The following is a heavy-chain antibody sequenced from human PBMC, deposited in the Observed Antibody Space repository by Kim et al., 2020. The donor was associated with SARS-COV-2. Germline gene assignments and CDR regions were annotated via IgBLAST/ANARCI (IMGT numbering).Heavy chain of an antibody. V-gene: IGHV3-30*18. J-gene: IGHJ4*02. Sequence: GGSLRLSCAASGFTFSSYGMHWVRQAPGKGLEWVAVISYDGSNKYYADSVKGRFTISRDNSKNTLYLQMNSLRAEDTAVYYCAKDGTRYYGDPFDYWGQG. CDR3: AKDGTRYYGDPFDY. CDR2: ISYDGSNK. D-gene: IGHD4-17*01. CDR1: GFTFSSYG.